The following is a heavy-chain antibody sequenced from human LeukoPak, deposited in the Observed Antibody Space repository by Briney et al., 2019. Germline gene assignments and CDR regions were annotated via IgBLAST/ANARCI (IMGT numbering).Heavy chain of an antibody. J-gene: IGHJ3*02. CDR1: GGSFSGYY. CDR2: INHSGST. V-gene: IGHV4-34*01. CDR3: ARGSPSRYCSGGSCYSYAFDI. D-gene: IGHD2-15*01. Sequence: SETLSLTCAVYGGSFSGYYWSWIRQPPGKGLEWIGEINHSGSTNYNPSPKSRATISVDTSKNQFSLKLSSVTAADTAVYYCARGSPSRYCSGGSCYSYAFDIWGQGTMVTVSS.